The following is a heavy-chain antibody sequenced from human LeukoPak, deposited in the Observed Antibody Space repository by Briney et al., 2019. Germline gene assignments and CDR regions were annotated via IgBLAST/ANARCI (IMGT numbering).Heavy chain of an antibody. V-gene: IGHV1-2*02. CDR1: GYTFTGYY. CDR2: INPNSGGT. J-gene: IGHJ4*02. Sequence: GASVKVSCKASGYTFTGYYMHWVRQAPGQGLEWMGWINPNSGGTNYAQKLQGRVTMTTDTSTGTAYMELRSLRSDDTAVYYCAVTYYYDSSIRPLDYWGQGTLVTVSS. D-gene: IGHD3-22*01. CDR3: AVTYYYDSSIRPLDY.